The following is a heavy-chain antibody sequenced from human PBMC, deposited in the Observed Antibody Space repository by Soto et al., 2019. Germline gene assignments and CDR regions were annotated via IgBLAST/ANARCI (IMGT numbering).Heavy chain of an antibody. Sequence: QVQLQESGPGLVKPSETLSLTCTVSGGSISSYYWSWIRQPPGKGLEWIGYIYYSGSTNYNPSLKSRVTISVDTSKNQFSLKLSSVNAADTAVYYCARDSRGSGFGPNFDYWGQGTLVTVSS. CDR2: IYYSGST. D-gene: IGHD3-10*01. V-gene: IGHV4-59*01. CDR3: ARDSRGSGFGPNFDY. CDR1: GGSISSYY. J-gene: IGHJ4*02.